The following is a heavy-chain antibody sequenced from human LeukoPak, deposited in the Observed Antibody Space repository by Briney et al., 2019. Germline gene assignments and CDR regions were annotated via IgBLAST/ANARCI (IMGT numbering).Heavy chain of an antibody. Sequence: KTSETLSLTCAVYGGSFSGYYWSWIRQPPGKGLEWIGEINHSGSTNYNPSLKSRVTISVDTSKNQFSLKLGSVTAADTAVYYCARGRPYCSSTSCYSYAFDIWGQGTMVTVSS. V-gene: IGHV4-34*01. CDR1: GGSFSGYY. CDR3: ARGRPYCSSTSCYSYAFDI. J-gene: IGHJ3*02. CDR2: INHSGST. D-gene: IGHD2-2*01.